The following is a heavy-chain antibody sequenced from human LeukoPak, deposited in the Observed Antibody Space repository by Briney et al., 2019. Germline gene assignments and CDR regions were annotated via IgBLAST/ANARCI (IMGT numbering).Heavy chain of an antibody. D-gene: IGHD3-9*01. J-gene: IGHJ5*02. CDR1: GGSISGYN. CDR3: ARGFSDWRPDP. Sequence: SETLSLTCTVTGGSISGYNWSWIRQPPGKGLEWVGYKYYSGRLTYNLSLKSRVTVSMDTAKNQFSLTLSDVTAADTAVYYCARGFSDWRPDPWAQGTVVSVSS. V-gene: IGHV4-59*12. CDR2: KYYSGRL.